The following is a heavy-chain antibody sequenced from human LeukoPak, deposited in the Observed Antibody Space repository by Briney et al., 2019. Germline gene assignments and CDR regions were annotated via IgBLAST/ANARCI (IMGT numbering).Heavy chain of an antibody. CDR3: AKELQRWLQTDRNDAFDI. V-gene: IGHV3-23*01. Sequence: GGSLRLSCAASGFTFSSYGMSWVRQAPGKGLEWVSAISGSGGSTYYAYSVMGRFTISRDNSKNTLYLQMNSLRAEDTAVYYCAKELQRWLQTDRNDAFDIWGQGTMVTVSS. CDR1: GFTFSSYG. J-gene: IGHJ3*02. D-gene: IGHD5-24*01. CDR2: ISGSGGST.